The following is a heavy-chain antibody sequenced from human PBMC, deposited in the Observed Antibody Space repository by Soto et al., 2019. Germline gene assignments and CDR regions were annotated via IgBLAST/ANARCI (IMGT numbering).Heavy chain of an antibody. CDR3: AREYSGYDYIVGSPDY. CDR2: INPSGGST. J-gene: IGHJ4*02. Sequence: QVQLVQSGAEVKKPGASVKVSCKASGYTFTSYYMHWVRQAPGQGLEWMGIINPSGGSTSYAQKFPGRVTMTRDTSTSTVYMELSSLRSEDTAVYYCAREYSGYDYIVGSPDYWGQGTLVTVSS. V-gene: IGHV1-46*03. D-gene: IGHD5-12*01. CDR1: GYTFTSYY.